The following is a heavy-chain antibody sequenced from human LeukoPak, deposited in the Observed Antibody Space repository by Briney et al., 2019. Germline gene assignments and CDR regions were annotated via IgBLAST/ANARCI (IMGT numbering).Heavy chain of an antibody. D-gene: IGHD3-22*01. J-gene: IGHJ5*02. V-gene: IGHV3-30*04. CDR2: TSYHGRDK. Sequence: GGSLRLSCAVSGFTFSSYAMTWVRQAPGKGLEWVAATSYHGRDKYYADAVSGRFTISRDNSKNTLHLEMNSLRTDDTAVYYCTKERGGGGRRINLMVGGYGPWGQGTQVTVSS. CDR1: GFTFSSYA. CDR3: TKERGGGGRRINLMVGGYGP.